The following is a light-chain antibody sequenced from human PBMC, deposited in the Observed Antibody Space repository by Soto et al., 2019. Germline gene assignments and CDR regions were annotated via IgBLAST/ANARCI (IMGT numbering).Light chain of an antibody. J-gene: IGKJ3*01. CDR3: QPYGSSPPLT. CDR1: QSVSSSY. Sequence: EIVLTQSPGTLSLSPGARATLSCRASQSVSSSYLAWYQQRPGQAPRLLIYGASSRATGIPDRFSGSGSGTDFPLTISRLEPEDFAVYYCQPYGSSPPLTFGPGTKVDIQ. CDR2: GAS. V-gene: IGKV3-20*01.